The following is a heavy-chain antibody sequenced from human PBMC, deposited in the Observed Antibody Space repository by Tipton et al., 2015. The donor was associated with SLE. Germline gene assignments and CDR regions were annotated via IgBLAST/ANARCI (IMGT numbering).Heavy chain of an antibody. Sequence: SLRLSCEASGFTFSVFEMNWVRQAPGKGLEWVSYISSSGTSLDYADSVKGRFTISRDNTKNSLYLQMNSLRDDDTAVYYCASEGGSSSRAGYFDHWGQGSLVTVSS. CDR2: ISSSGTSL. V-gene: IGHV3-48*03. CDR3: ASEGGSSSRAGYFDH. CDR1: GFTFSVFE. D-gene: IGHD6-6*01. J-gene: IGHJ4*02.